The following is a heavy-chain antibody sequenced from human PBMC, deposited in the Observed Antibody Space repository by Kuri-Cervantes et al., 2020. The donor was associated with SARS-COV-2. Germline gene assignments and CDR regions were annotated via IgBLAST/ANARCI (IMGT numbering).Heavy chain of an antibody. D-gene: IGHD3-22*01. CDR1: GGSLSGYY. V-gene: IGHV4-34*01. CDR2: INHSGST. J-gene: IGHJ4*02. Sequence: SETLSLTCAVYGGSLSGYYWSWIRQPPGKGLEWIGEINHSGSTNYNPSLKSRVTISVDTSKNQFSLKLSSVTAADTAVYYCARTDNSGYSYYFDYWGQGTLVTVSS. CDR3: ARTDNSGYSYYFDY.